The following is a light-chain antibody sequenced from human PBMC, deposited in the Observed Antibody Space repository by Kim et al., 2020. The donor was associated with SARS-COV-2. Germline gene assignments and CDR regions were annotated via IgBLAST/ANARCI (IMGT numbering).Light chain of an antibody. V-gene: IGLV1-36*01. J-gene: IGLJ3*02. Sequence: QSVLTQPPSVSETPRQRVTISCSGNSSNIGNNAVNWYQQFPGKAPKLLIYYNDLLSSGVSDRFSGSKSGTSASLAISGLQSEDEADYYCETWDDSVSGWVFGGGTQLTVL. CDR1: SSNIGNNA. CDR3: ETWDDSVSGWV. CDR2: YND.